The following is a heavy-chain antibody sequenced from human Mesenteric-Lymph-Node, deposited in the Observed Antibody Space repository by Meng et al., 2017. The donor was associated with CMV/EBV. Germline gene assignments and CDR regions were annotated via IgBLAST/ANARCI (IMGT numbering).Heavy chain of an antibody. Sequence: GGSLRLSCAASGFTISTYSINWVRQAPGKGLEWVSSISSSSNYIYYADSVKGRFTISRDNAKNSVYVQMNNLRVEDTAVYYCATYNRYGYNAHFFDYWGQGTLVTVSS. CDR3: ATYNRYGYNAHFFDY. V-gene: IGHV3-21*01. CDR2: ISSSSNYI. D-gene: IGHD5-12*01. J-gene: IGHJ4*02. CDR1: GFTISTYS.